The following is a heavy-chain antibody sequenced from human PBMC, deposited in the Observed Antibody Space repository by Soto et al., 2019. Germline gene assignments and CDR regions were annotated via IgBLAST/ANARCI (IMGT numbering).Heavy chain of an antibody. CDR1: SGNIISSDCC. D-gene: IGHD3-10*01. CDR2: IYYSGST. V-gene: IGHV4-39*01. CDR3: ARVLRDYPFYYYYMDV. J-gene: IGHJ6*03. Sequence: SVTMSVTRTVASGNIISSDCCWGWIKKPPGKGLEWIGNIYYSGSTYYNPSLKSRVAMSVDTSNNQFSLKLSSVTAADTAVYYCARVLRDYPFYYYYMDVWGKGTTVTVSS.